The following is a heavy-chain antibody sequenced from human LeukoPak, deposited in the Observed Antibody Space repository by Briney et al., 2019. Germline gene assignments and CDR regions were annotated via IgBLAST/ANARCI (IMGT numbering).Heavy chain of an antibody. CDR2: INTNTGNP. CDR3: ARAAIGTTRWDYYYYYMDV. CDR1: GYTFTSYA. V-gene: IGHV7-4-1*02. Sequence: GASVKVSCKASGYTFTSYAMNWVRQAPGQGLEWMGWINTNTGNPTYAQGFTGRFVFSLDTSVSTAYLQISSLKAEDTAVYYCARAAIGTTRWDYYYYYMDVWGKGTTVTVSS. J-gene: IGHJ6*03. D-gene: IGHD4-11*01.